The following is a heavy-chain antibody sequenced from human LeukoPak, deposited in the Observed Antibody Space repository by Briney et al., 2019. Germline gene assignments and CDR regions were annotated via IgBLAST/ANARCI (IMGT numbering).Heavy chain of an antibody. Sequence: GGSLRLSCAASGFSFSRNDMSWVRQAPGKGLEWVSSISGSGGNTYYADSVKGRFTISRDNSRNTLYLQMNRLRVEDTAVYYCVPDHCGSTICPSPLDYWGQGTLVTVSS. CDR3: VPDHCGSTICPSPLDY. CDR2: ISGSGGNT. J-gene: IGHJ4*02. V-gene: IGHV3-23*01. CDR1: GFSFSRND. D-gene: IGHD2-2*01.